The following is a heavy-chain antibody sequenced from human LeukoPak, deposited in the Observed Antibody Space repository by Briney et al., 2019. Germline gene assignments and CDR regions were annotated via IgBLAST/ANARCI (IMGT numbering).Heavy chain of an antibody. D-gene: IGHD1-26*01. CDR2: IYSGGST. CDR3: ARSWDARLNFDY. J-gene: IGHJ4*02. V-gene: IGHV3-66*02. CDR1: GFIVGSNY. Sequence: GGSLRLSXAASGFIVGSNYMNWVRQTPGKGLEWVSVIYSGGSTYYADSVKGRFTISRDNSKNTVHLQMNDLRAEDTAVYYCARSWDARLNFDYWGQGTLVTVSS.